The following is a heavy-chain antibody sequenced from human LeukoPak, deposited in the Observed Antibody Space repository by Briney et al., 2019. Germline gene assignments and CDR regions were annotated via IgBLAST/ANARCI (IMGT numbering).Heavy chain of an antibody. CDR1: GFTFSSYA. CDR3: AKGRYCSGGTCSVDWDY. CDR2: ISGGGGGT. V-gene: IGHV3-23*01. J-gene: IGHJ4*02. D-gene: IGHD2-15*01. Sequence: PGGSLRLSCAASGFTFSSYAMSWVRQAPGKGLEWVSVISGGGGGTYYADSVKGRFTISRDNSKNTLYLQMNSLRAEDTAIYYCAKGRYCSGGTCSVDWDYWGQGTLVTVSS.